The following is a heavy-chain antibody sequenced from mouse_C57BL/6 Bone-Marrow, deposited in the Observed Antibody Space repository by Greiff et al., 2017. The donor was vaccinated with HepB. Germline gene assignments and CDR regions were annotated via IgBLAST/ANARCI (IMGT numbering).Heavy chain of an antibody. Sequence: QVQLKESGAELARPGASVKLSCKASGYTFTSYGISWVKQRTGQGLEWIGEIYPRSGNTYYNEKFKGKATLTADKSSSTAYMELRSLTSEDSAVYFCARGGLSTVGYAMDYWGQGTSVTVSS. J-gene: IGHJ4*01. CDR2: IYPRSGNT. CDR1: GYTFTSYG. CDR3: ARGGLSTVGYAMDY. V-gene: IGHV1-81*01. D-gene: IGHD1-1*01.